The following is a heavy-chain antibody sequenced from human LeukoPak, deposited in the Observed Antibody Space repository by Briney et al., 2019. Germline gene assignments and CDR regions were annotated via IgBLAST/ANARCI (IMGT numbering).Heavy chain of an antibody. D-gene: IGHD3-9*01. Sequence: GGSLRLSCAASGFTFDDYGMSWVRQAPGKGLEWVSAISGSGGSTYYADSVKGRFTISRDNSKNTLYLQMNSLRAEDTAVYYCAKDRVPYYDILTGYPHYWGQGTLVIVSS. CDR3: AKDRVPYYDILTGYPHY. V-gene: IGHV3-23*01. CDR2: ISGSGGST. CDR1: GFTFDDYG. J-gene: IGHJ4*02.